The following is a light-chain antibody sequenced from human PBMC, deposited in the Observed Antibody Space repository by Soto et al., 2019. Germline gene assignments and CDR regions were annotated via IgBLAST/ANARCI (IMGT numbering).Light chain of an antibody. CDR3: QKCDYLPI. J-gene: IGKJ3*01. CDR2: DAS. Sequence: DIQMTQSPSSLSASVGDRVTITCQASHGITSYLNWYQHKPGKAPKRLFYDASIFEAGVPSKFSGSGYGTDFNFTLSSVQPEDVATYYCQKCDYLPIFGPGTTVDFK. CDR1: HGITSY. V-gene: IGKV1-33*01.